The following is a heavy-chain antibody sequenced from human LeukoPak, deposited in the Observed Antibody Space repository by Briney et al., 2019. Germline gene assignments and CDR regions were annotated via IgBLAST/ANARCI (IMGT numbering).Heavy chain of an antibody. J-gene: IGHJ5*02. CDR3: ARGRRYIVVVPAAISSTLRPYNWFDP. V-gene: IGHV4-31*03. CDR2: IYYSGST. CDR1: GGSISSGGYY. Sequence: SQTLSLTCTVSGGSISSGGYYWCWLRQHPGKGLEWIGYIYYSGSTYYNPSLKSRVTISVDTSKNQFSLKLSSVTAADTAVYYCARGRRYIVVVPAAISSTLRPYNWFDPWGQGTLVTVSS. D-gene: IGHD2-2*01.